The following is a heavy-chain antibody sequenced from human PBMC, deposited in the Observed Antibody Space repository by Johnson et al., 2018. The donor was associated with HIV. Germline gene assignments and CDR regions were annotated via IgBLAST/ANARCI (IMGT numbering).Heavy chain of an antibody. CDR3: ARDQSDIVVLVAASDAFDI. Sequence: QVQLVESGGGVVQPGRSLRLSCAASGFTFSSYGMSWVRQAPGKGLEWVAVISYDGSNKYYADSVKGRFTISRDNSKNTLYLQMNSLRAEDTAVYYCARDQSDIVVLVAASDAFDIWGQGTMVTVSS. D-gene: IGHD2-15*01. J-gene: IGHJ3*02. V-gene: IGHV3-30*19. CDR1: GFTFSSYG. CDR2: ISYDGSNK.